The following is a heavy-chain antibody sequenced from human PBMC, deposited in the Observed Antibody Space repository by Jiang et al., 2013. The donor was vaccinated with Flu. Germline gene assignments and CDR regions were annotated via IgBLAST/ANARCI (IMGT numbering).Heavy chain of an antibody. Sequence: ELLKPSETLSLTCTVSGGSISSSSYYWGWIRQPPGKGLEWIGSIYYSGSTYYNPSLKSRVTISVDTSKNQFSLKLSSVTAADTAVYYCARHEYYDSFRAFDIWGQGTMVTVSS. J-gene: IGHJ3*02. CDR3: ARHEYYDSFRAFDI. D-gene: IGHD3-22*01. V-gene: IGHV4-39*01. CDR1: GGSISSSSYY. CDR2: IYYSGST.